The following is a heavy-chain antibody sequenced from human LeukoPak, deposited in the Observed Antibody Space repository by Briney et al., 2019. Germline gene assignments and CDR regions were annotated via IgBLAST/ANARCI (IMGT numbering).Heavy chain of an antibody. V-gene: IGHV4-39*01. CDR2: IYYSGIT. CDR1: GGSISSTNW. J-gene: IGHJ4*02. Sequence: SETLSLTCTVSGGSISSTNWWSWDRQPPGEGLEWIGTIYYSGITYYSPSLRSRLTISVDTSKNQFSLKLTSVTAADTAVYYCASYRIGYADYWGQGALVTVSS. D-gene: IGHD3-22*01. CDR3: ASYRIGYADY.